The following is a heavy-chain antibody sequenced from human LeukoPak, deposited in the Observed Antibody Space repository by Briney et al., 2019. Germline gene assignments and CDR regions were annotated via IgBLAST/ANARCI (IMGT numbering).Heavy chain of an antibody. CDR1: GFTFGRDW. J-gene: IGHJ5*02. D-gene: IGHD2/OR15-2a*01. CDR2: IKFDESET. V-gene: IGHV3-7*01. CDR3: AKWDSFGDYFTFDP. Sequence: PGGSLRLSCEASGFTFGRDWMSWVRQAPGKGLEWVATIKFDESETYYVDSVKGRFAVSRDNGQNSLFLQMSSLRVEDTALYFCAKWDSFGDYFTFDPRGQGVLAIVSS.